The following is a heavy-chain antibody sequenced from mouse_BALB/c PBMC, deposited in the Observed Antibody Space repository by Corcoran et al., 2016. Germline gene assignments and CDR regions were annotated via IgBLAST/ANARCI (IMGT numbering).Heavy chain of an antibody. J-gene: IGHJ3*01. CDR3: ARNGYDYDEKVRAGFAY. CDR2: IDPANGNT. Sequence: EGQLQQSGAELVKPGASVKLSCTASGFNIKDTYMHWVKQRPEQGLEWIGRIDPANGNTKYDPKFQGKATITADTSSNTAYLQLSSLTSEDTAVYYCARNGYDYDEKVRAGFAYWGQGTLVTVSA. D-gene: IGHD2-4*01. V-gene: IGHV14-3*02. CDR1: GFNIKDTY.